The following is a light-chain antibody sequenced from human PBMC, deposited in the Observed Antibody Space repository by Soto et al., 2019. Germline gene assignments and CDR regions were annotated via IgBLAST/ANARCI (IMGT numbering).Light chain of an antibody. CDR3: AAWDKSLSGGV. J-gene: IGLJ2*01. CDR1: SSNIGSDY. V-gene: IGLV1-51*02. Sequence: QSVLTQPPSVSAAPGQKVTNSCSGSSSNIGSDYVSWYQQLPGTAPKLLIYENNKRPSGIPDRFSGSKSGTSATLGITGLQTGDEADYYCAAWDKSLSGGVFGGGTKLTVL. CDR2: ENN.